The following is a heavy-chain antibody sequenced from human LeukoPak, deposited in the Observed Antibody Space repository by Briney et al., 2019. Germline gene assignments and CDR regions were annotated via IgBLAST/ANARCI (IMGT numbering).Heavy chain of an antibody. CDR2: IYYSGST. D-gene: IGHD1-26*01. J-gene: IGHJ6*03. CDR3: AGVVGGSYSMDV. CDR1: GGSVSSGSYY. V-gene: IGHV4-61*01. Sequence: SETLSLTCTVSGGSVSSGSYYWSWIRQPPGKELEWIGYIYYSGSTKYNPSLKSRVTISIDTSKNQFSLKLSSVTAADTAMYYCAGVVGGSYSMDVWGQGTTVTVSS.